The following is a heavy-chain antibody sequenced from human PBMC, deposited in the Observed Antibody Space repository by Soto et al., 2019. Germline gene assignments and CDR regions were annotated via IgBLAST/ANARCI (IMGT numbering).Heavy chain of an antibody. CDR1: GGSISGYY. V-gene: IGHV4-4*07. CDR3: ARGNVDYVWGSYRFEGMDV. Sequence: ETLSLTCTVSGGSISGYYWSWVRQPAGKGLEWIGRIYTSGSTNYNPSLKSRVTMSVDTSKNQFSLKLSSVTAADTAVYYCARGNVDYVWGSYRFEGMDVWGQGTTVTVSS. J-gene: IGHJ6*02. CDR2: IYTSGST. D-gene: IGHD3-16*02.